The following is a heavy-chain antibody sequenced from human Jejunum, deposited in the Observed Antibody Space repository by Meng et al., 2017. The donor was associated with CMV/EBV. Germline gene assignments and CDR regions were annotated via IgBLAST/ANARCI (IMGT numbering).Heavy chain of an antibody. D-gene: IGHD3-22*01. J-gene: IGHJ4*02. V-gene: IGHV3-9*01. Sequence: FSFDDYAMHWVRQAPGKGLGWVSAINWNGISVAYAESVKGRFTISRDNAKNSLYLQMHSLRAEDTAFYYCAKDRYYDSSGYYSLDYWGQGTLVTVSS. CDR1: FSFDDYA. CDR3: AKDRYYDSSGYYSLDY. CDR2: INWNGISV.